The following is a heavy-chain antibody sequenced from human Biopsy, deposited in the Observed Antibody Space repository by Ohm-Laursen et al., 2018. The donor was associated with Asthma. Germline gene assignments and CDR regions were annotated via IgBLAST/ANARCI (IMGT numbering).Heavy chain of an antibody. CDR1: GGYMRSGNYY. J-gene: IGHJ6*02. Sequence: SETLSLTCRLSSGSGGYMRSGNYYWGWIRQPPGKGLEWIGSIYYSGTTYYTPSLVSRVTVSANTSKNQFSLKLTSVTAADTAVYYCVRGSSSWHHGPFHYYYGLDVWGQGTTATVSS. D-gene: IGHD6-13*01. CDR2: IYYSGTT. V-gene: IGHV4-39*01. CDR3: VRGSSSWHHGPFHYYYGLDV.